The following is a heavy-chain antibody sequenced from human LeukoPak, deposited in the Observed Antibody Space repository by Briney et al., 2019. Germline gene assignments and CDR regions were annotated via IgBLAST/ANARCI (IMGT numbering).Heavy chain of an antibody. CDR3: ARAIQLWLHFDY. Sequence: GGSLRLSCAASGFTFSSYAMSWVRQAPGKGLEWVSAISGSGGSTYYADSVKGRFTVSRDNSKNTLYHQMNSLRAEDTAVYYCARAIQLWLHFDYWGQGSLVTVSS. CDR1: GFTFSSYA. V-gene: IGHV3-23*01. J-gene: IGHJ4*02. CDR2: ISGSGGST. D-gene: IGHD5-18*01.